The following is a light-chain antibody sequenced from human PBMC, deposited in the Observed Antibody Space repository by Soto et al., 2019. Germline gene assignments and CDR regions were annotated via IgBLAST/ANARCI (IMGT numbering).Light chain of an antibody. Sequence: IQMTQSQSSLSASLGDRVTITCKASQDITNYLIWYQQKPGKAPTVRINDASSLGTGVSSWFSVSGSGTHFTLTISSLQPEDIATYYCQQFDSVPCTFGQGTKLEIK. CDR2: DAS. J-gene: IGKJ2*02. CDR3: QQFDSVPCT. V-gene: IGKV1-33*01. CDR1: QDITNY.